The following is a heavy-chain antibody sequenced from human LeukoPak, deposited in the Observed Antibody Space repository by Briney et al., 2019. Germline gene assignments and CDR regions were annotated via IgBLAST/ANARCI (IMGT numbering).Heavy chain of an antibody. J-gene: IGHJ4*02. CDR3: AKLTYYYDSSGSGRDY. V-gene: IGHV3-23*01. Sequence: HPGGSLRLSCAASGFTFSSYAMSWVRQAPGEGLEWVSAISGSGGSTYYADSVKGRFTISRDNSKNTLYLQMNSLRAEDTAVYYCAKLTYYYDSSGSGRDYWGQGTLVTVSS. CDR1: GFTFSSYA. CDR2: ISGSGGST. D-gene: IGHD3-22*01.